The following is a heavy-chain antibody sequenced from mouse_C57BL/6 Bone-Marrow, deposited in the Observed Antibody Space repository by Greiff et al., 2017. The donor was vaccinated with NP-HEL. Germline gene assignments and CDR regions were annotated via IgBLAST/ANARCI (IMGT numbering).Heavy chain of an antibody. V-gene: IGHV1-20*01. Sequence: VQLQQSGPELVKPGDSVKISRKASGYSFTGYFMNWVMQSHGKSLEWIGRINPYNGDTFYNQKFKGKATLTVDKSSSTAHMELRSLTSEDSAVYYCARKLLWYQGFDYWGQGTTLTVSS. CDR3: ARKLLWYQGFDY. J-gene: IGHJ2*01. D-gene: IGHD2-1*01. CDR2: INPYNGDT. CDR1: GYSFTGYF.